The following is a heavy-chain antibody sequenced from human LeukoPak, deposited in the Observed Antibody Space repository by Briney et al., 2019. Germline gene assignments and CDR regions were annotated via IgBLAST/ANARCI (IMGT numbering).Heavy chain of an antibody. D-gene: IGHD3-10*01. CDR1: GFTFSSYS. CDR3: ARDLRGVEPY. Sequence: GGSLRLSCAASGFTFSSYSMNWVRQAPGKGLEWVSSINFDSSLMCYAESMKGRFTISRDNARDSLYLQMNSLRGEDTAVYYCARDLRGVEPYWGQGTLVTVSS. J-gene: IGHJ4*02. V-gene: IGHV3-21*01. CDR2: INFDSSLM.